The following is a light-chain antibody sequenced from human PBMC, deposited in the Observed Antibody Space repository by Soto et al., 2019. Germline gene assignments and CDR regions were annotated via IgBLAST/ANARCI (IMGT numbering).Light chain of an antibody. CDR3: HQSHTILT. V-gene: IGKV1-39*01. CDR2: AAS. CDR1: QSISTY. J-gene: IGKJ4*01. Sequence: DIQMTQSPSSLSASVGDKVTITCRASQSISTYLSWYQQRPGQAPKLLIYAASTLQSGVPSRFSGSGSETDFTLTISSLQPEDSATYYCHQSHTILTFGGGTNVHVK.